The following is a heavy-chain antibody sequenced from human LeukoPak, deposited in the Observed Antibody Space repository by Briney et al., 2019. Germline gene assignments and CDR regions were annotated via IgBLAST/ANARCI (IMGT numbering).Heavy chain of an antibody. V-gene: IGHV3-74*01. CDR2: INRDGSTT. Sequence: QTGGSLRLSCAASGFTFSSYWMHWVRQAPGKGLVWVSRINRDGSTTSYADSVKGRFTISRGNAKNTLYLQMNSLRAEDTAVYYCARDYYDSSGYTFGYWGQGTLVTVSS. J-gene: IGHJ4*02. CDR3: ARDYYDSSGYTFGY. CDR1: GFTFSSYW. D-gene: IGHD3-22*01.